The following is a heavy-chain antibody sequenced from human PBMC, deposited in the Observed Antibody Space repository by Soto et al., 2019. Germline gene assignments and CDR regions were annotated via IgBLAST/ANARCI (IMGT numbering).Heavy chain of an antibody. J-gene: IGHJ6*02. Sequence: LRLSCAASGFTFSSYEMNWVRQAPGKGLEWVSYISSSGSTIYYADSVKGRFTISRDNAKNSLYLQMHSLRAEDTAVYYCARDHKGGYYYYGMDVWGQGTTVTVSS. V-gene: IGHV3-48*03. CDR3: ARDHKGGYYYYGMDV. CDR2: ISSSGSTI. CDR1: GFTFSSYE.